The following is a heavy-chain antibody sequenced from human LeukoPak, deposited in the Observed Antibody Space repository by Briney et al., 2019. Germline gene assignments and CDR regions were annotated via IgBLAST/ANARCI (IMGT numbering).Heavy chain of an antibody. V-gene: IGHV3-23*01. J-gene: IGHJ6*02. CDR2: ISGSGGST. D-gene: IGHD4-17*01. CDR1: GFTFGSYA. Sequence: PGGSLRLSCAASGFTFGSYAMHWVRQAPGKGLEWVSAISGSGGSTYYADSVKGRFTISRDNSKNTLYLQMNSLRAEDTAVYYCAKVGTTVTTGLYYGMDVWGQGTTVTVSS. CDR3: AKVGTTVTTGLYYGMDV.